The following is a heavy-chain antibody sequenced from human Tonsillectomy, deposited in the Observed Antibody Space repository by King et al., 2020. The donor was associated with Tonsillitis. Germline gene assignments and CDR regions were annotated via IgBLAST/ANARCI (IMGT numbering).Heavy chain of an antibody. CDR2: IFYSEST. D-gene: IGHD2-8*01. CDR3: ARVAGTYGGFGQLYFDY. Sequence: QLQESGPGLVKPSETLSLTCTVSGGSISTYYWSWIRQNPGKGLEWIGYIFYSESTNYNPSLKTRVTISLDTSKNQFSLKLGSVTAADTAVYYCARVAGTYGGFGQLYFDYWGQGTLVTVSS. V-gene: IGHV4-59*01. CDR1: GGSISTYY. J-gene: IGHJ4*02.